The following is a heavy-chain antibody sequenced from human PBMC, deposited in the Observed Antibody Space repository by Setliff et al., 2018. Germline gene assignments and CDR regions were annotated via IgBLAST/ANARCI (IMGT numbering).Heavy chain of an antibody. J-gene: IGHJ6*03. CDR1: GGTFSSYG. CDR2: TIPIFGTA. CDR3: AREGVDIRSSTDYRYYMDV. D-gene: IGHD5-12*01. V-gene: IGHV1-69*05. Sequence: SVKVSCKASGGTFSSYGISWVRQAPGQGLEWMGGTIPIFGTANYAHKFQGRVTIITDEFTGTAYMELSSLRTEDTAVYYCAREGVDIRSSTDYRYYMDVWG.